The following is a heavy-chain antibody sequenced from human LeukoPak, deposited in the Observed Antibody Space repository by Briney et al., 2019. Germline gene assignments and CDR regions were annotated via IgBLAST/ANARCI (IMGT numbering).Heavy chain of an antibody. J-gene: IGHJ4*02. CDR1: GFTFDDYG. D-gene: IGHD2-2*01. Sequence: RPGGSLRLSCAASGFTFDDYGMSWVRQAPGKGLEWVSGINWNGGSTGYADSVKGRFTISRDNAKNSLYLQMNSLRAEDTALYYCARSPAATAQGPFDYWAREPWSPSPQ. V-gene: IGHV3-20*04. CDR3: ARSPAATAQGPFDY. CDR2: INWNGGST.